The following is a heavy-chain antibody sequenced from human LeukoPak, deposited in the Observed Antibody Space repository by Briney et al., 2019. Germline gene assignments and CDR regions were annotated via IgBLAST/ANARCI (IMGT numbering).Heavy chain of an antibody. CDR2: IYYSGST. V-gene: IGHV4-39*07. Sequence: SETLSLTCTVSGGSISSSSYYWGWIRQPPGKGLEWIGSIYYSGSTYYNPSLKSRVTISVDTSKNQFSLKLSSVTAADTAVYYCARGKNWFDPWGQGTLVTVSS. CDR1: GGSISSSSYY. J-gene: IGHJ5*02. CDR3: ARGKNWFDP.